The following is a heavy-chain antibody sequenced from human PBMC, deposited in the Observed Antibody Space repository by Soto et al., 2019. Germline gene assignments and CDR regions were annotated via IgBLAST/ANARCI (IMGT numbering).Heavy chain of an antibody. V-gene: IGHV3-33*01. D-gene: IGHD3-9*01. CDR1: GFIFSSYG. CDR3: ARDLPLRYSPDV. Sequence: QVQLVESGGGVVQPGRSLRLSCAASGFIFSSYGMHWVRQAPGKGLEWVAVIWYDGSNKYYADSVKGRFTISRDNSKNTLYLQMNSLRAEDTAVYYCARDLPLRYSPDVWGKGTTVTVSS. J-gene: IGHJ6*04. CDR2: IWYDGSNK.